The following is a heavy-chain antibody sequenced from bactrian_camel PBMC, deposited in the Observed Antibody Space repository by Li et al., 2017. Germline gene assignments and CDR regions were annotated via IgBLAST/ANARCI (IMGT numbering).Heavy chain of an antibody. Sequence: DVQLVESGGGLVQSGGSLRLSCAASGFTFSNYYLSWVRQAPGKGLEWVSVGNVAGGSIYYAESVKGRFTISRDNAKNTLYLQLNSLKTEDTAMYYCAKRGRNYEYTDWGQGTQVTVS. V-gene: IGHV3S40*01. CDR3: AKRGRNYEYTD. D-gene: IGHD4*01. CDR2: GNVAGGSI. J-gene: IGHJ4*01. CDR1: GFTFSNYY.